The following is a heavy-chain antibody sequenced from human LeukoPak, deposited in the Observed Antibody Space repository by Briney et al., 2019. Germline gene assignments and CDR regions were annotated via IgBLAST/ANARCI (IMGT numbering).Heavy chain of an antibody. V-gene: IGHV4-34*01. J-gene: IGHJ3*02. CDR3: ARGTHLNRRDYYDSRNDAFDI. CDR1: GGSFSGYY. Sequence: PSETLSLTCAVYGGSFSGYYWSWIRQPPGKGLEWIGEINHSGSTNYNPSLKSRVTISVDTSRNQFSLKLSSVTAADTAVYYCARGTHLNRRDYYDSRNDAFDIWAKGQWSPSLQ. CDR2: INHSGST. D-gene: IGHD3-22*01.